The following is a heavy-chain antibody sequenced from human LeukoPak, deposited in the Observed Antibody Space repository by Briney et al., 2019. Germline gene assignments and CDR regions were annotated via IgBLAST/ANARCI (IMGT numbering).Heavy chain of an antibody. CDR3: AREVGRGFDY. Sequence: ASVKVSCKTPGYTFTIYGISWVRQAPGQGLEWMGWISPYNGNTDYAQKFQGRVTMTTDTPTSTAYMEVRSLRSDDTAVYYCAREVGRGFDYWGQGTLVTVSS. J-gene: IGHJ4*02. D-gene: IGHD1-26*01. CDR2: ISPYNGNT. CDR1: GYTFTIYG. V-gene: IGHV1-18*01.